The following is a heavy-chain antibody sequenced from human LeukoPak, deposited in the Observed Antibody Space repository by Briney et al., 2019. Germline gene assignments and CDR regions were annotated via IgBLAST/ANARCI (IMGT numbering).Heavy chain of an antibody. CDR2: INHSGST. V-gene: IGHV4-34*01. CDR1: GGSFSGNY. D-gene: IGHD3-9*01. CDR3: ARGIRDILTGYYAVFDY. Sequence: PSETLSLTCAVYGGSFSGNYWSWIRQPPGKGLEWIGEINHSGSTNYNPSLKSRVTISVDTSKNQFSLKLSSVTAADTAVYYCARGIRDILTGYYAVFDYWGQGTLVTVSS. J-gene: IGHJ4*02.